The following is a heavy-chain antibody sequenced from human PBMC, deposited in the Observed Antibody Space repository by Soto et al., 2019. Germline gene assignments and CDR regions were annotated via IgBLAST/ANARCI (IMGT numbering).Heavy chain of an antibody. CDR1: GGSISGGDYY. CDR2: IYYSGST. Sequence: SETLSLTCTVSGGSISGGDYYWGWIRQPPGKGLEWIGYIYYSGSTYYNPSLKSRVPISVDTSKNQFSLKLSSVTAADTAVYQCARSTITTCNWFDPWGQGTLVTVSS. CDR3: ARSTITTCNWFDP. D-gene: IGHD4-4*01. V-gene: IGHV4-30-4*01. J-gene: IGHJ5*02.